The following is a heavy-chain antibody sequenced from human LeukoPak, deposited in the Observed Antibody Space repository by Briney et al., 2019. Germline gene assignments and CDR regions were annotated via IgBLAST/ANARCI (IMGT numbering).Heavy chain of an antibody. V-gene: IGHV4-39*07. CDR2: IYYSGST. Sequence: SETLSLTCTVSGGSISSSSYYWGWIRQPPGKGLEWIGSIYYSGSTYYNPSLKSRVTISVDTSKNQFSLKLSSVTAADTAVYYCAKSNGYGLADIWGEGTTVTVSS. J-gene: IGHJ6*04. CDR3: AKSNGYGLADI. D-gene: IGHD3-10*01. CDR1: GGSISSSSYY.